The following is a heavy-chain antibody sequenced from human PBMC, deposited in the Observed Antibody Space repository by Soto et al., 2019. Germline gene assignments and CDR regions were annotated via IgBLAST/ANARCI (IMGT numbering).Heavy chain of an antibody. CDR1: GVSISENH. D-gene: IGHD6-13*01. J-gene: IGHJ4*01. CDR3: ARFGAAAAHDDN. CDR2: VHFSGST. Sequence: PSGTLSLTCDASGVSISENHWSWIRQAPGKGLEWVGYVHFSGSTTYNPSLAPRLNISFDMSKSQVYLQLTSVTAADTAVYYCARFGAAAAHDDNWGRGVLVTVS. V-gene: IGHV4-59*01.